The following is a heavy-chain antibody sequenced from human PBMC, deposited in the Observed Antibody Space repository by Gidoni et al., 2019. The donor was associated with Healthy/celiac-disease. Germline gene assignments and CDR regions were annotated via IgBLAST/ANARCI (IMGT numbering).Heavy chain of an antibody. CDR3: ARDTLSGYSYGHSDYYGMDV. CDR1: GCTFSSYA. V-gene: IGHV1-69*01. Sequence: QVQLVQSGAEVKKPGSSVKVSCKASGCTFSSYAISWVRQAPGQGLEWMGGIIPIFGTANYAQKFQGRVTITADESTSTAYMELSSLRSEDTAVYYCARDTLSGYSYGHSDYYGMDVWGQGTTVTVSS. D-gene: IGHD5-18*01. J-gene: IGHJ6*02. CDR2: IIPIFGTA.